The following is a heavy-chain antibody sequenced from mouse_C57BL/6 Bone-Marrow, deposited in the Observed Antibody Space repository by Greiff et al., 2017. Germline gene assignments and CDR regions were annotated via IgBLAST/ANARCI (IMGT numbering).Heavy chain of an antibody. CDR3: TNYRSDY. D-gene: IGHD2-14*01. V-gene: IGHV6-3*01. J-gene: IGHJ2*01. CDR2: IRLKSDNYAT. CDR1: GFTFSNYW. Sequence: EVKLQESRGGLVQPGGSMKLSCVASGFTFSNYWMNWVRQSPEKGLEWVAQIRLKSDNYATPYAESVKGRFTISRDDSKSSVYLHMNNLRAEDTGIYYCTNYRSDYWGQGTTLTVSS.